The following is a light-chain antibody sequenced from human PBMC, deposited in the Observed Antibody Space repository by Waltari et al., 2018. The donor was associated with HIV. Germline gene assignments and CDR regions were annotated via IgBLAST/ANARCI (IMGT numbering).Light chain of an antibody. CDR3: QQYGSSLIT. V-gene: IGKV3-20*01. CDR1: QSVSSSY. CDR2: GAS. Sequence: EIVLTQSPGTLSLSPGDRATLSCRASQSVSSSYLAWYQQKPGQAPSLLIDGASSRATGIPDRFSGSGSGTDFTLTISRLEPEDFAVYYCQQYGSSLITFGQVTRLEIK. J-gene: IGKJ5*01.